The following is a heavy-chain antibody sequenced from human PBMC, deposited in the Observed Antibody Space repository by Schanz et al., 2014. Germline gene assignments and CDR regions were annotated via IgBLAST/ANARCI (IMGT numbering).Heavy chain of an antibody. CDR3: ARHLPGGYNNHGWFDP. V-gene: IGHV4-59*08. CDR2: VHSSGST. D-gene: IGHD4-4*01. J-gene: IGHJ5*02. CDR1: GGSIRGYY. Sequence: QVQLQESGPGLVKPSETLSLTCTVSGGSIRGYYCSWIRQPPGKGLEWIGYVHSSGSTNYNSSLKSRVTLPVNTSKTQFPLKLSSVTAADTAVYYCARHLPGGYNNHGWFDPWGQGTLVTVSS.